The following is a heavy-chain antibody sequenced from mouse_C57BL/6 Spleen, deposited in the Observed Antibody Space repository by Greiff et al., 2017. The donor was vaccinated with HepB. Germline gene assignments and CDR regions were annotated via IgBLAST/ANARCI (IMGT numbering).Heavy chain of an antibody. CDR1: GFNIKDYY. Sequence: VQLKQSGAELVKPGASVKLSCTASGFNIKDYYMHWVKQRTEQGLEWIARIDPEDGDTNYAPKFKGKATITADTSTNTAYLQLSSLTAEDTAVYCGASRSWDGAFAYWGQGTLVTVSA. D-gene: IGHD4-1*01. V-gene: IGHV14-2*01. CDR3: ASRSWDGAFAY. J-gene: IGHJ3*01. CDR2: IDPEDGDT.